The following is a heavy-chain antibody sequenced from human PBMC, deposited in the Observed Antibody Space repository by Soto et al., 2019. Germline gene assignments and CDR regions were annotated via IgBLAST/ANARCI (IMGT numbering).Heavy chain of an antibody. Sequence: QVQLQESGPGLVKPSQTLSLTCTVSGGSISSGGYYWSWIRQHPGKGLEWIGYIYYSGSTYYNPSLKSRVTMSVDTSGNQFSLRLSSVTAADTAVYYCARKDSGYADHMDVWGKGTTVTVSS. CDR1: GGSISSGGYY. V-gene: IGHV4-31*03. D-gene: IGHD5-12*01. CDR3: ARKDSGYADHMDV. CDR2: IYYSGST. J-gene: IGHJ6*03.